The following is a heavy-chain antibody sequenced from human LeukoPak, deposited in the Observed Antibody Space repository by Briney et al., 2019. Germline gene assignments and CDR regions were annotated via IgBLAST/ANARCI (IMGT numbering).Heavy chain of an antibody. CDR1: GGSISSGGYY. Sequence: PSETLSLTCTVSGGSISSGGYYWSWIRQHPGKGLEWIGYIYYSGSTYYNPSLKSRVTISVDTSKNQFSLKLSSVTAADTAAYYCARHVFGPIVGATTGPSLYWYFDLWGRGTLVTVSS. V-gene: IGHV4-31*03. CDR3: ARHVFGPIVGATTGPSLYWYFDL. D-gene: IGHD1-26*01. CDR2: IYYSGST. J-gene: IGHJ2*01.